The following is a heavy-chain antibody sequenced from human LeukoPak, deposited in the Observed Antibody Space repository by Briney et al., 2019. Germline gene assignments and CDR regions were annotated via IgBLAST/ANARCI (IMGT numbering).Heavy chain of an antibody. Sequence: ASVKVSCKASGYTFTSYAMNWVRQAPGQGLEWMGWINTNTGNPTYAQGFTGRFVFSLDTSVSTAYLQISSLKAEDTAVYYCARDQWTGGWYKDYYYGMDVWGQGTTVTVSS. D-gene: IGHD6-19*01. CDR3: ARDQWTGGWYKDYYYGMDV. J-gene: IGHJ6*02. V-gene: IGHV7-4-1*02. CDR1: GYTFTSYA. CDR2: INTNTGNP.